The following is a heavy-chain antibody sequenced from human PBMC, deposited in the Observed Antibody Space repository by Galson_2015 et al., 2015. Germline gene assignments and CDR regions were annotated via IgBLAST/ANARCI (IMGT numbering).Heavy chain of an antibody. CDR2: IYSGGST. CDR3: AREGAASRAFDI. D-gene: IGHD6-25*01. Sequence: SLRLSCAASGFTVSSNHMSWVRQAPGKGLEWVSVIYSGGSTYYADSVKGRFTISRDNSKNTLYLQMNSLRAEDTAVYYCAREGAASRAFDIWGQGTMVTVSS. V-gene: IGHV3-53*01. CDR1: GFTVSSNH. J-gene: IGHJ3*02.